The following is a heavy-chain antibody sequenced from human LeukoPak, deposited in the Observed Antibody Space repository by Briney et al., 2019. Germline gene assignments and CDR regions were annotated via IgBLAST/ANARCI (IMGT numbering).Heavy chain of an antibody. D-gene: IGHD3-3*01. CDR3: ARGPLLRFLKWSGYWFDP. J-gene: IGHJ5*02. CDR2: IIPIFGTA. V-gene: IGHV1-69*05. Sequence: SVKVSCKASGGTFSSYAISWVRQAPGQGLEWMGRIIPIFGTANYAQKFQGRVTITTDESTSTAYMELSSLRSEDTAVYYCARGPLLRFLKWSGYWFDPWGQGTLVTVSS. CDR1: GGTFSSYA.